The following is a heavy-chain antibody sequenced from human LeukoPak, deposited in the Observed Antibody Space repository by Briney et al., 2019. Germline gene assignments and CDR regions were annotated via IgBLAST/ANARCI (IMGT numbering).Heavy chain of an antibody. D-gene: IGHD6-19*01. CDR2: ISYDGDYK. CDR1: GFTLSSYG. V-gene: IGHV3-30*18. Sequence: GGSLRLSCAASGFTLSSYGMHWVRQAPGKGLEWVSVISYDGDYKFYADSVKGRFTISRDNSKNTLYLQMNSLRPEDTAVFYCAKDGGSGWPHGYFFDYWGQGALVTVSS. J-gene: IGHJ4*02. CDR3: AKDGGSGWPHGYFFDY.